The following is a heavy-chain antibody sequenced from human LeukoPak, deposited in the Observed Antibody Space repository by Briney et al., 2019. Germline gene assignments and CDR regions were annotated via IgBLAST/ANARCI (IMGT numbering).Heavy chain of an antibody. V-gene: IGHV3-11*01. Sequence: GWFLRLSCASSGFTFTDDYMTLIRHAPGGGLGWVSYISTFSSAIYSAASMNGLFTTSKDHSKKSPHLQMNRLRGEDMAVYYCVWLDSYSFDIWGQGTMVTVSS. CDR2: ISTFSSAI. CDR1: GFTFTDDY. J-gene: IGHJ3*02. CDR3: VWLDSYSFDI. D-gene: IGHD2-21*02.